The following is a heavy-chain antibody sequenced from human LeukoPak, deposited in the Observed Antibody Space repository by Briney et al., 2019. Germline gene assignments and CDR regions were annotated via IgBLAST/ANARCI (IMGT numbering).Heavy chain of an antibody. CDR1: GFTFSDYY. CDR2: ITSSGTII. Sequence: GGSLRLSCAASGFTFSDYYMSWIRQAPGKGLEWVSYITSSGTIINYADSVKGRFTISRDNAKNSLYLQMNSLRAEDTAVYYCARGGYYVPNDYWGQGTLVTVSS. CDR3: ARGGYYVPNDY. D-gene: IGHD1-26*01. V-gene: IGHV3-11*01. J-gene: IGHJ4*02.